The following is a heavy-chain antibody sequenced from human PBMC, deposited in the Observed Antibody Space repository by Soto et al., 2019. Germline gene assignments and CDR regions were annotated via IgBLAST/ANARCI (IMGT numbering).Heavy chain of an antibody. Sequence: PSETLSLTCTVSNGSLSSNYWSWIRQSPGKGLEWIGNIYYSGSTNYNPSLKSRVTMSVDTSKNQFTLKLSSVTAADTGVYSCVRSFMVPVEFFDYWGQGTPVTVSS. CDR3: VRSFMVPVEFFDY. V-gene: IGHV4-59*01. J-gene: IGHJ4*02. CDR2: IYYSGST. D-gene: IGHD3-10*01. CDR1: NGSLSSNY.